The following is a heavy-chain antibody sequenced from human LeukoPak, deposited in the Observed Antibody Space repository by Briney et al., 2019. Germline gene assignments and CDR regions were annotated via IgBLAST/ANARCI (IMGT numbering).Heavy chain of an antibody. V-gene: IGHV4-34*01. CDR1: GGSFSGYY. J-gene: IGHJ6*02. D-gene: IGHD2-2*01. CDR3: ARSKKHGGYCSSTSCYALAYYYYGMDV. CDR2: INHSGST. Sequence: KPSETLSLTCAVYGGSFSGYYWSWIRQPPGKGLEWIGEINHSGSTNYNPSLKSRVTISVDTSKNQFSLKLSSVTAADTAVYYCARSKKHGGYCSSTSCYALAYYYYGMDVWGQGTLVTVSS.